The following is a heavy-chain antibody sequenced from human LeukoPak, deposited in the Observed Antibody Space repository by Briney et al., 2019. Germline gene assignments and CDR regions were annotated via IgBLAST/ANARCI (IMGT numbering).Heavy chain of an antibody. CDR3: ARHCSILTGYYLYHFDY. J-gene: IGHJ4*02. Sequence: PSETLSLTCAVYGGSFSGYYWSWIRQPPGKGLEWIGEINHSGSTNYNPSLKSRVTISVDTSKNQFSLKLSSVTAADTAVYYCARHCSILTGYYLYHFDYWGQGTLVTVSS. D-gene: IGHD3-9*01. V-gene: IGHV4-34*01. CDR2: INHSGST. CDR1: GGSFSGYY.